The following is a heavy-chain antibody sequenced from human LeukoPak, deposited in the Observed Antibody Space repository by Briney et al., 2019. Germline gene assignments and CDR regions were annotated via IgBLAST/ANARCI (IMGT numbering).Heavy chain of an antibody. Sequence: GGSLRLSCAASGFTFSSYAMSWVRQAPGKGLEWVSAISGSGGSTYYADSVKGRFTISRDNSKNSLYLQMNSLRAEDTAVYYCARGLYGSGTKRSYGMDVWGKGTTVTVSS. CDR2: ISGSGGST. CDR3: ARGLYGSGTKRSYGMDV. V-gene: IGHV3-23*01. D-gene: IGHD3-10*01. J-gene: IGHJ6*04. CDR1: GFTFSSYA.